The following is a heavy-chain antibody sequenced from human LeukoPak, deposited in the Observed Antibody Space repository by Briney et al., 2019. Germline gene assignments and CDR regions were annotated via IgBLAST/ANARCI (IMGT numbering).Heavy chain of an antibody. D-gene: IGHD6-13*01. CDR3: SRRWSFDH. CDR1: GFTFSSYS. J-gene: IGHJ4*02. V-gene: IGHV3-21*01. CDR2: ISSSSSYI. Sequence: GGSLRLSCAASGFTFSSYSMNWVRQAPGKGLEWVSFISSSSSYIYYADSVKGRFTISRDNSKNTLYLQMNSLRVEDTAVYYCSRRWSFDHWGQGTLVTVSS.